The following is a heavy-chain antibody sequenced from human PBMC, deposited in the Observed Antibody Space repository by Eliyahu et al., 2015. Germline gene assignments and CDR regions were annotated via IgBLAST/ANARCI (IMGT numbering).Heavy chain of an antibody. V-gene: IGHV3-48*04. CDR1: GFIFXXYG. J-gene: IGHJ4*02. CDR2: ISSGPTTSSII. CDR3: ARHHPGGGNGYSFPFDY. Sequence: EVQLVESGGGLVQPGGSLRLSCEAAGFIFXXYGXNWVRQAPGKGLEWVSYISSGPTTSSIIHYADSVKGRFTISRDNARNLLYLQMNSLRAEDTAMYYCARHHPGGGNGYSFPFDYWGQGTLVTVSS. D-gene: IGHD2-15*01.